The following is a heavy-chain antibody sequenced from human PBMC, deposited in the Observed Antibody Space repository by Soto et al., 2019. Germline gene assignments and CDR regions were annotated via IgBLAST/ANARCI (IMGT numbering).Heavy chain of an antibody. V-gene: IGHV1-46*01. CDR3: ARDVGMASRPYLDY. Sequence: ASVKVSCKASGYTFTTYYMYWVRQAPGQGLEWMGIINPSGGSTSFAQKFQGRVTMTRDASTSTVYMELISLTSEDTAVYYCARDVGMASRPYLDYWGQGTLVTVSS. J-gene: IGHJ4*02. CDR1: GYTFTTYY. CDR2: INPSGGST. D-gene: IGHD6-6*01.